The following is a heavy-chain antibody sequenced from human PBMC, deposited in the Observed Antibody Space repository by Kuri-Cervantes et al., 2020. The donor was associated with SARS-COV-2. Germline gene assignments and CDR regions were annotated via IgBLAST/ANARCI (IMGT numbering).Heavy chain of an antibody. CDR3: AKDDYSGSYNFDY. CDR2: ISSSGSTT. Sequence: GGSLRLSCAASGFTFSDYYMSWIRQAPGKGLEWVSYISSSGSTTYYADSVKGRFTISRDNSKNTLYLQMNSLRAEDTAVYYCAKDDYSGSYNFDYWGQGTLVTVSS. D-gene: IGHD1-26*01. CDR1: GFTFSDYY. J-gene: IGHJ4*02. V-gene: IGHV3-11*01.